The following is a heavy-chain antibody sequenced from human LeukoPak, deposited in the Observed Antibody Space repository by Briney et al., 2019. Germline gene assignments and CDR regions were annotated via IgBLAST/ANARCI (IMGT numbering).Heavy chain of an antibody. D-gene: IGHD3-10*01. CDR2: ISSSSSTI. CDR1: GFTFSSYS. J-gene: IGHJ3*02. Sequence: GGSLRLSCAASGFTFSSYSMNWVRQAPGKGLEWVSYISSSSSTIYYADSVKGRFTISRDNAKNSLYLQMNSLRAEDTAVYYCARGRTYGSGARNAFDIWGQGTMVTVSS. CDR3: ARGRTYGSGARNAFDI. V-gene: IGHV3-48*04.